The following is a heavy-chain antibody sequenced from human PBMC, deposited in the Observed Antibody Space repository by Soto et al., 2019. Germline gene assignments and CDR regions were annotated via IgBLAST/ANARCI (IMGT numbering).Heavy chain of an antibody. J-gene: IGHJ4*02. CDR1: GDSISSGSSY. D-gene: IGHD1-26*01. CDR2: FYYSRDT. Sequence: QLQLQESGPGLVKPSETLSLTCTVSGDSISSGSSYWGWVRQPPGKGLEWIGSFYYSRDTQYNPSLKRRASISVDTSKNQFSLKLSSVTAADRAVYYCARHLGPTGPNYWGQGILVTVSS. V-gene: IGHV4-39*01. CDR3: ARHLGPTGPNY.